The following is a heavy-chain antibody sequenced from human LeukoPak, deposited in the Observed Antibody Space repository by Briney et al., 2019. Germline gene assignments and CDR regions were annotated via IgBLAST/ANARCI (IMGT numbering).Heavy chain of an antibody. Sequence: GGSLRLSCAASGFTFSSYSMNWVRQAPGKGLEWVSSISSSSSYIYYADSVKGRFTISRDNVKNSLYLQMNSLRAEDTAVYYCARGGDDYGDFPTYGMDVWGQGTTVTVSS. V-gene: IGHV3-21*01. CDR2: ISSSSSYI. J-gene: IGHJ6*02. D-gene: IGHD4-17*01. CDR3: ARGGDDYGDFPTYGMDV. CDR1: GFTFSSYS.